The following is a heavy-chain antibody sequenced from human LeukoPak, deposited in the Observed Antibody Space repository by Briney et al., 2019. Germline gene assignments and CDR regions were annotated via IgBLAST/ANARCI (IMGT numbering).Heavy chain of an antibody. V-gene: IGHV3-23*01. CDR1: GFTFSSYG. CDR3: ARDSCSGGGCHYWYVDL. Sequence: GGSLRLSCTASGFTFSSYGMNWVRQAPGKGLEWVSGITGRGEHIFYAGSVKGRFTISRDNSKNTLYLQMNSLKPDDTAVYYCARDSCSGGGCHYWYVDLWGRGTLVTVSS. D-gene: IGHD2-15*01. CDR2: ITGRGEHI. J-gene: IGHJ2*01.